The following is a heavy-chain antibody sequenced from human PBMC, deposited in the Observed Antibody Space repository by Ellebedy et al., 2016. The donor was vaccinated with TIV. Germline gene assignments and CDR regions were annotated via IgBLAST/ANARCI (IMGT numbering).Heavy chain of an antibody. Sequence: GESLKISCAASGFTFSSYGMSWVRQAPGKGLEWVSGISGSGGSTYYADSVKGRFTISRDNSKNTLYLQMNSLRADDTAVDYCASGQNCTDDVCKVRFEFWGQGTLVTVSS. CDR3: ASGQNCTDDVCKVRFEF. V-gene: IGHV3-23*01. J-gene: IGHJ4*02. D-gene: IGHD2-8*01. CDR2: ISGSGGST. CDR1: GFTFSSYG.